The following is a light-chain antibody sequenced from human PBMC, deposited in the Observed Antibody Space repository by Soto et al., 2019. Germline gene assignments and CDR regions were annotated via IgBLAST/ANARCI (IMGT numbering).Light chain of an antibody. CDR1: SSDLGGYNY. CDR2: EVS. V-gene: IGLV2-14*01. CDR3: SSSTSSSTSL. Sequence: QSALTQPASVSGSPGQSISISCTGTSSDLGGYNYVSWYQQHPGKAPKLMIYEVSNRPSGVSNRFSGSKSGNTASLTISGLQAEDEADYYCSSSTSSSTSLFGTGTKLTVL. J-gene: IGLJ1*01.